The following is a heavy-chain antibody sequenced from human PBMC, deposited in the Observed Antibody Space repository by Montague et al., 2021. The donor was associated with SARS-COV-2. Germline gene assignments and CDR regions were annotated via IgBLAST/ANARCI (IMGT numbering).Heavy chain of an antibody. J-gene: IGHJ2*01. CDR1: GFSVSTSGLC. Sequence: PALVKPTQTLTLTCTFSGFSVSTSGLCVSWIRQPPGKALEWLALIDWDDDTYYSTSLKTRLAISKDTSKNQVVLTMTDVDPVDTGTYYCARIPEYSSGGGPDWCFDLWGRGTLVTVSS. CDR3: ARIPEYSSGGGPDWCFDL. CDR2: IDWDDDT. D-gene: IGHD6-19*01. V-gene: IGHV2-70*01.